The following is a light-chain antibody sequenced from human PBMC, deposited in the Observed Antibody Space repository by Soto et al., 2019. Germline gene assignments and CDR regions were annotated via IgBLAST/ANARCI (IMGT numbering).Light chain of an antibody. CDR3: SSFTPYSLGV. CDR2: EVT. Sequence: QSVLTQPDSVSGSPGQSITISCTATISDVYDYKYVSWYQQHPGKAPKLIIYEVTHRPSGVSSRFSGSKSDNTASLTISGLQAEDEADYYCSSFTPYSLGVFGGGTKVNVL. CDR1: ISDVYDYKY. J-gene: IGLJ3*02. V-gene: IGLV2-14*01.